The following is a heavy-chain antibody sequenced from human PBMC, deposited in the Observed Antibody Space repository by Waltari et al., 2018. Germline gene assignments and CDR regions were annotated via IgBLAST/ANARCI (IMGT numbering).Heavy chain of an antibody. D-gene: IGHD1-26*01. CDR3: VRGDSGAYMGDFDY. J-gene: IGHJ4*02. Sequence: QVQLQESGPGLVKPSETLSLTCAVSGGSISSNYWSWIRQSPGKGLEWIGRMYGSGGSIDYNPSLKSRVTSSTETSKNQFSLKLSSVTAADTAVYHCVRGDSGAYMGDFDYWGQGVLVTVSS. CDR1: GGSISSNY. V-gene: IGHV4-4*07. CDR2: MYGSGGSI.